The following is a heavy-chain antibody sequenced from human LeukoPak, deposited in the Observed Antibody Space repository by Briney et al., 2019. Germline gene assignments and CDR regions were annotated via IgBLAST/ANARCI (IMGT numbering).Heavy chain of an antibody. V-gene: IGHV4-4*07. CDR1: GGSINN. CDR2: IYSSGST. J-gene: IGHJ6*03. D-gene: IGHD2-2*01. Sequence: PSETLSLTCTVSGGSINNWSWIRQPAEKGLEWIGRIYSSGSTNYNPSLKSRVSMSVDTSKNQFSLKLSSVTAADTTVYYCARVILGYCSSTSCYPLYYYYMDVWGKGTTVTVSS. CDR3: ARVILGYCSSTSCYPLYYYYMDV.